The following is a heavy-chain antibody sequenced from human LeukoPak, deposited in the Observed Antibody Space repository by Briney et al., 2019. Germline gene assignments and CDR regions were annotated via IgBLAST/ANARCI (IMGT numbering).Heavy chain of an antibody. D-gene: IGHD3-22*01. CDR3: APEAGYYYDSSGYYYSSDNWFDP. CDR2: INPNSGGT. CDR1: GYTFTGYY. V-gene: IGHV1-2*02. J-gene: IGHJ5*02. Sequence: GASVKVSCKASGYTFTGYYMHWVRQAPGQGLEWMGWINPNSGGTNYAQKFQGRVTMTRDTSISTAYMELSRLRSDDTAVYYCAPEAGYYYDSSGYYYSSDNWFDPWGQGTLVTVSS.